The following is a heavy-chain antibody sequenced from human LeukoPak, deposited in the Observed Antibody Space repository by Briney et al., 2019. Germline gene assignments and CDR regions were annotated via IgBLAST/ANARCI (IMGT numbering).Heavy chain of an antibody. CDR3: ARDQEFCSGGSCYSQLDY. Sequence: GSLRLSCAASGFTFSSYWMHWVRQAPGKGLEWIGSLYYSGSTYYNPSLKSRVTISVDTSKNQFSLKLSSVTAADTAVYYCARDQEFCSGGSCYSQLDYWGQGTLVTVSS. J-gene: IGHJ4*02. CDR2: LYYSGST. CDR1: GFTFSSYW. V-gene: IGHV4-39*07. D-gene: IGHD2-15*01.